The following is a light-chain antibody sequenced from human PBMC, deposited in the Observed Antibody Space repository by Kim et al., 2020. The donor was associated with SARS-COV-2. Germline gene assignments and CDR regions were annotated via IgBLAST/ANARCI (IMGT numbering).Light chain of an antibody. V-gene: IGLV3-1*01. CDR3: QAWDSRAVV. CDR1: KLGDRY. J-gene: IGLJ2*01. CDR2: EDT. Sequence: SYELTQPPSVSVSPGQTANITCSGDKLGDRYACWYQQKPGQSPVVVIYEDTKRPSGIPERFSGSNSGNTATLTISGTQAMDEADYYCQAWDSRAVVFGGGTKLTVL.